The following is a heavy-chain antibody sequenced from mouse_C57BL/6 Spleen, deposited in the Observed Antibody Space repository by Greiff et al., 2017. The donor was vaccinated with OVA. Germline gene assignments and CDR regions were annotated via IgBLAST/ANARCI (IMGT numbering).Heavy chain of an antibody. CDR2: IYPGSGST. D-gene: IGHD1-1*01. V-gene: IGHV1-55*01. J-gene: IGHJ1*03. CDR1: GYTFTSYW. CDR3: ARSYYGSSLGYFDV. Sequence: QVQLQQPGAELVKPGASVKMSCKASGYTFTSYWITWVKQRPGQGLEWIGDIYPGSGSTNYNEKFKSKATLTVDTSSSTAYMQLSSLTSEDSAVYYCARSYYGSSLGYFDVWGTVTTVTVSS.